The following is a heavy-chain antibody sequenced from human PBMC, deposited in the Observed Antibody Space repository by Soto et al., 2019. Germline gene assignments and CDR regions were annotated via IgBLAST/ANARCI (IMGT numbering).Heavy chain of an antibody. CDR1: GYTFTSYA. J-gene: IGHJ3*02. CDR3: ARGSSWYDAFYI. V-gene: IGHV1-3*01. CDR2: INAGNGNT. D-gene: IGHD6-13*01. Sequence: ASVKVSCKASGYTFTSYAMHWVRQAPGQRLEWMGWINAGNGNTKYSQKFQGRVTITRDTSASTAYMELSSLRSEDTAVYYCARGSSWYDAFYIWGQGTMVTVSS.